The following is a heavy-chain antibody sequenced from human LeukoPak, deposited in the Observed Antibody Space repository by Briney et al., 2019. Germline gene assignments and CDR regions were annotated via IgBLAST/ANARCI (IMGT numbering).Heavy chain of an antibody. D-gene: IGHD5-12*01. J-gene: IGHJ6*03. CDR1: GFTVGGNS. Sequence: GGSLRLSFAASGFTVGGNSMSWVRKAPGKGLEWSPVIKRGGSTYSADSVKGRFTISRDNSKNTLYLQMNSLRAEDTAVYYCARDLVVATINPSYYMDVWGKGTTVTASS. CDR2: IKRGGST. V-gene: IGHV3-53*01. CDR3: ARDLVVATINPSYYMDV.